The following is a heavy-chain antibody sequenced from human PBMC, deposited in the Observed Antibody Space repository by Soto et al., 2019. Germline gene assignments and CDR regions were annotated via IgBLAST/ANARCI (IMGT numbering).Heavy chain of an antibody. CDR3: VRDGWAVAEN. D-gene: IGHD6-19*01. Sequence: EVQLVESGGGSVQPGGSLRLSCASSGFTFSGFWMHWVRQGPGMGLVWVSGIKSDGTNTAYADSVRGRFTISRDNAKDTLYLQMNSLRAEDTAVYYCVRDGWAVAENWGQGTLVNVSS. CDR1: GFTFSGFW. CDR2: IKSDGTNT. J-gene: IGHJ4*02. V-gene: IGHV3-74*01.